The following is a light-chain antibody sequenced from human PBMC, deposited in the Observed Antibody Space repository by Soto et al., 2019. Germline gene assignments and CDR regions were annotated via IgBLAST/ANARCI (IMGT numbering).Light chain of an antibody. V-gene: IGLV2-23*02. CDR1: SSDVGTYNL. Sequence: SALTQPASVSGSPGQSITISCTGSSSDVGTYNLVSWYQQHAGKAPKLMIYEVTKRPSGVSNRFSGSKSGNTASLTISGLQAEDEADYYCCSYAGSGSFYVFGTGTKVTVL. J-gene: IGLJ1*01. CDR3: CSYAGSGSFYV. CDR2: EVT.